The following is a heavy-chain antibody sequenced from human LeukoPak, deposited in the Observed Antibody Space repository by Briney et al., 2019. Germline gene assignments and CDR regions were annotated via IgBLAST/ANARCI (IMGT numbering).Heavy chain of an antibody. CDR2: INPSGGST. D-gene: IGHD3-3*01. Sequence: ASVKVSCKASGYTFTSYYMHWVRQAPGQGLEWMGTINPSGGSTSYAQKFQGRVTMTRDTSTSTVYMELSSLRSEDTAVYYCARDGAFRMGVVRVGYYYYMDVWGERTTVTVSS. J-gene: IGHJ6*03. V-gene: IGHV1-46*03. CDR1: GYTFTSYY. CDR3: ARDGAFRMGVVRVGYYYYMDV.